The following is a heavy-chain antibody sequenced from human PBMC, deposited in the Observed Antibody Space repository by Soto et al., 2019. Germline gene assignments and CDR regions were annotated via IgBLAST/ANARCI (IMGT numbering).Heavy chain of an antibody. D-gene: IGHD6-13*01. V-gene: IGHV3-30-3*01. CDR1: GFTFSSYA. J-gene: IGHJ4*02. Sequence: GGSLRLSCAASGFTFSSYAMHWVRQAPGKGLEWVAVISYDGSNKYYADSVKGRFTISRDNSKNTLYLQMNSLRAEDTAVYYCARSLPPPPGWQAAGSYFDYWGQGTLVTVSS. CDR3: ARSLPPPPGWQAAGSYFDY. CDR2: ISYDGSNK.